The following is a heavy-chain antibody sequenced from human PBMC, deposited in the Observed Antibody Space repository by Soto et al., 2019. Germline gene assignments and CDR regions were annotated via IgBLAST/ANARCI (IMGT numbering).Heavy chain of an antibody. J-gene: IGHJ6*02. CDR3: VRDCSGGGCYSDYGMDV. CDR1: GDSVSSYY. D-gene: IGHD2-15*01. CDR2: IYISGST. V-gene: IGHV4-4*07. Sequence: KPSETLSLTFTVSGDSVSSYYWSWIRQPAGRGLEWIGRIYISGSTDYNPSLKGRVSMSVDRSKNQFSLKLTSVTAADTAVYYCVRDCSGGGCYSDYGMDVWGQGTTVTVSS.